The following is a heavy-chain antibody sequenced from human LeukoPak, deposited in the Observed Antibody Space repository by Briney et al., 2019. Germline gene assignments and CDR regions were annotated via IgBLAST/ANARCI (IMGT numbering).Heavy chain of an antibody. D-gene: IGHD3-10*01. CDR1: GFTFSSYG. CDR3: AILNRPEGSGSYYTPYYYYGMDV. V-gene: IGHV3-30*03. J-gene: IGHJ6*02. CDR2: ISYDGSNK. Sequence: GGSLRLSCAASGFTFSSYGMHWVRQAPGKGLEWVAVISYDGSNKYYADSVKGRFTISRDNSKNTLYLQMNSLRAEDTAVYYCAILNRPEGSGSYYTPYYYYGMDVWGQGTTVTVSS.